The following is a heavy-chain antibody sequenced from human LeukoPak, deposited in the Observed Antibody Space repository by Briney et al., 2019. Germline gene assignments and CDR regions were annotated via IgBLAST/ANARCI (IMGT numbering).Heavy chain of an antibody. D-gene: IGHD4-23*01. CDR2: ISGSGGST. CDR1: GFTFSSYE. CDR3: AKDSVVYDAFDI. V-gene: IGHV3-23*01. Sequence: PGGSLRLSCAASGFTFSSYEMNWVRQAPGKGLEWVSAISGSGGSTYYADSVKGRFTISRDNSKNTLYLQMNSLRAEDTAVYYCAKDSVVYDAFDIWGQGTMVTVSS. J-gene: IGHJ3*02.